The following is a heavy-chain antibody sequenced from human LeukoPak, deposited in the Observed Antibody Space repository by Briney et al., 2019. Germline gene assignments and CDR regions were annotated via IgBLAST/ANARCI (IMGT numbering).Heavy chain of an antibody. CDR3: ARSNPPYYYDSSGYSAIGYFDY. V-gene: IGHV3-53*04. D-gene: IGHD3-22*01. CDR2: IYSGGST. J-gene: IGHJ4*02. CDR1: GFTVSSNY. Sequence: WGSLRLSSAASGFTVSSNYMSWVRQAPGQGLEWVSVIYSGGSTYYADSVKGGFTISRHNSKNKLYLQMNSLRAEDTAVYYCARSNPPYYYDSSGYSAIGYFDYWGQGTLVTVSS.